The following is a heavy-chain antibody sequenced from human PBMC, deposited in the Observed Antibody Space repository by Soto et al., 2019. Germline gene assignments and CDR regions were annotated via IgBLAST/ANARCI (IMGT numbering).Heavy chain of an antibody. CDR2: IDPSGGST. CDR3: ARDRGRAAAGEYFYRCMDV. D-gene: IGHD6-13*01. CDR1: GYIFTSHY. J-gene: IGHJ6*01. Sequence: GASVKVCCKASGYIFTSHYMHWVRLAPGQGLEWMGVIDPSGGSTSYAQKFQGRVTMTRDASTSTVYLELSSLRSDDTALYYCARDRGRAAAGEYFYRCMDVW. V-gene: IGHV1-46*01.